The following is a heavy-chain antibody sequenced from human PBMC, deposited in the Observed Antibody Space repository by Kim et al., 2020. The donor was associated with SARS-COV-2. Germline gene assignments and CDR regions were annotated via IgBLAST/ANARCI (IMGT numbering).Heavy chain of an antibody. J-gene: IGHJ4*02. D-gene: IGHD1-26*01. CDR2: ISYDGSTK. Sequence: GGSLRLSCAASGFTFSSYGMHWVRQAPGKGLEWVAVISYDGSTKYYADSVKGRFTISRDNSKNTLYLQMNSLRAEDTAVYYCAKDRRGSYYQISYYFDYWGQGTLGTVSS. CDR1: GFTFSSYG. CDR3: AKDRRGSYYQISYYFDY. V-gene: IGHV3-30*18.